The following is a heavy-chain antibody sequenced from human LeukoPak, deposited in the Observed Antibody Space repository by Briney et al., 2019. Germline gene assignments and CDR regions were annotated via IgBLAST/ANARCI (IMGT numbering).Heavy chain of an antibody. CDR2: ISGSGGGT. CDR1: GFTFSSCA. D-gene: IGHD5-18*01. V-gene: IGHV3-23*01. Sequence: GGSLRLSCAASGFTFSSCAMSWVRQAPGKGLEWVSTISGSGGGTYYADSVKGRFTISRDNSQNTLYLQMNSLRAEDTAIYFCARAPGEYNFGSFDYWGQGALVTVSS. J-gene: IGHJ4*02. CDR3: ARAPGEYNFGSFDY.